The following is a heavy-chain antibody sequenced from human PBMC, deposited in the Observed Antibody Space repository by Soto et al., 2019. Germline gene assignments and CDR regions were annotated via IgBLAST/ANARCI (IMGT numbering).Heavy chain of an antibody. CDR1: GLTFSDHY. D-gene: IGHD2-21*01. CDR2: IKNKANSYTT. J-gene: IGHJ4*02. V-gene: IGHV3-72*01. CDR3: TRVMIGSRRSSDY. Sequence: EVQLVESGGGLFQPEGSLRRSCAASGLTFSDHYMDWVRQAPGNGLEWVGRIKNKANSYTTEYAAPVKVRFIISRDASKNAVFLQMNRLKTGDTAVSYCTRVMIGSRRSSDYWGEGILVTVSS.